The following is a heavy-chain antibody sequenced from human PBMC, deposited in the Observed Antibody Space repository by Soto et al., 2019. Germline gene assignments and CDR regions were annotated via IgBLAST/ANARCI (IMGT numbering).Heavy chain of an antibody. CDR2: ISYDGSNK. Sequence: PGGSLRLSCAASVFTFSSYAMHWVRQAPGKGLEWVAVISYDGSNKYYADSVKGRFTISRDNSKNTLYLQMNSLRAEDTAVYYCARGLWNNWDYPIHYYYYGMDVWGQGTTLTVSS. V-gene: IGHV3-30-3*01. D-gene: IGHD1-7*01. CDR1: VFTFSSYA. CDR3: ARGLWNNWDYPIHYYYYGMDV. J-gene: IGHJ6*02.